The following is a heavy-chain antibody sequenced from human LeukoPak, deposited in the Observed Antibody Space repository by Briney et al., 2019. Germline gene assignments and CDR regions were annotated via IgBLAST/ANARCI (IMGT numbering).Heavy chain of an antibody. V-gene: IGHV1-18*01. CDR3: ARAGRVGATSYYYYYMDV. D-gene: IGHD1-26*01. Sequence: ASVKVSCKASGYTFTSYGISWVRQAPGQGLEWMGWISAYNGNTNYAQKLQGRVTMTTDTSTSTAYMELRSLRSDDTAVYYCARAGRVGATSYYYYYMDVWGKGTTVTVSS. CDR1: GYTFTSYG. J-gene: IGHJ6*03. CDR2: ISAYNGNT.